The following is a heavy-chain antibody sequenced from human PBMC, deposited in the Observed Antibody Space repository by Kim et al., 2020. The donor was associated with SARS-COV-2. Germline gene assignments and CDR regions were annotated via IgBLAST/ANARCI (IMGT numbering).Heavy chain of an antibody. Sequence: GGSLRLSCAASGFTFSSYALSWVRQAPGKGLEWVSAISGSGGSTYYADSVKGRFTISRDNSKNTLYLQMNSLRAEDTAVYYCAKDGSGTTPQYYFDYWGQGTLVTVSS. CDR2: ISGSGGST. D-gene: IGHD1-7*01. CDR3: AKDGSGTTPQYYFDY. V-gene: IGHV3-23*01. CDR1: GFTFSSYA. J-gene: IGHJ4*02.